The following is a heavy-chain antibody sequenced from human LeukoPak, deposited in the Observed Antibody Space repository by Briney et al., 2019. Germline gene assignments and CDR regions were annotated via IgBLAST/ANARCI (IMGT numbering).Heavy chain of an antibody. CDR3: ARGTQKLRFLEWLRNNWFDP. D-gene: IGHD3-3*01. V-gene: IGHV1-8*01. Sequence: ASVKVSCKASGYTFISYDINWVRQATGQGLEWMGWMNPSSGNTGYAQKFQGRVTMTRNTSISTAYMELSSLRSEDTAVYYCARGTQKLRFLEWLRNNWFDPWGQGTQVTVSS. J-gene: IGHJ5*02. CDR1: GYTFISYD. CDR2: MNPSSGNT.